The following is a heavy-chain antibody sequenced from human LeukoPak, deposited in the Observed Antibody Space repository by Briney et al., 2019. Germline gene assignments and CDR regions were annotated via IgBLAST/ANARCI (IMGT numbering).Heavy chain of an antibody. Sequence: SQTLSLTCTVSGGSISSGSYYWSWIRQPAGKGLEWIGRIYTSGSTNYNPSLKSRVTISVDTSKDQFSLKLSSVTAADTAVYYCARADWLLGMVYHYYMDVWGKGTAVTVSS. J-gene: IGHJ6*03. CDR3: ARADWLLGMVYHYYMDV. D-gene: IGHD3-9*01. CDR1: GGSISSGSYY. CDR2: IYTSGST. V-gene: IGHV4-61*02.